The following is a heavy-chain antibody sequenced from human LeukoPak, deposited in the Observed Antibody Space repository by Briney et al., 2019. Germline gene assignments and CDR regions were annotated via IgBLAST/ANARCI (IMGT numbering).Heavy chain of an antibody. CDR2: IKSKADGGTR. J-gene: IGHJ4*02. CDR1: DGSISRSDW. Sequence: PSGTLSLTCAVSDGSISRSDWWRWVRQAPGKGLEGVGRIKSKADGGTRDYAAHVKGRFTLSRDDSKNTLYLQMNSLKIEDPAVYYCTTDVGNSLNFDSWGQGTLVTVSS. D-gene: IGHD4-23*01. V-gene: IGHV3-15*01. CDR3: TTDVGNSLNFDS.